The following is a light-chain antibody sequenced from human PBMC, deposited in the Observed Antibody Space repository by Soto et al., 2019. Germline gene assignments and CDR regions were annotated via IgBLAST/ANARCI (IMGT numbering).Light chain of an antibody. J-gene: IGLJ3*02. Sequence: QSALTQPPSASGSHGQSVTISCTGTSSYVGGYNYVSWYQQHPGKAPKLMIYEVIKRPSGVPDRFSGSKSGNTASLAVSGLQAEDEADYYCSSYAGSNNLVFGGGTQLAVL. CDR2: EVI. V-gene: IGLV2-8*01. CDR1: SSYVGGYNY. CDR3: SSYAGSNNLV.